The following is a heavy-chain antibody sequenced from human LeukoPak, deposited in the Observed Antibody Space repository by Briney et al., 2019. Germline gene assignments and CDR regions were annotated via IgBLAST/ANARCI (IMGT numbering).Heavy chain of an antibody. CDR2: ITPYTGDT. CDR1: GYTYTNYY. D-gene: IGHD3-22*01. CDR3: ARGSYDSSGYYYGGY. Sequence: ASVKVSCKASGYTYTNYYIHWVRQAPGQGLEWMGRITPYTGDTTYAQKFQGRVTVTTDTSINTAYMELSRLRSDDTAVYYCARGSYDSSGYYYGGYWGQGTLVTVSS. V-gene: IGHV1-2*06. J-gene: IGHJ4*02.